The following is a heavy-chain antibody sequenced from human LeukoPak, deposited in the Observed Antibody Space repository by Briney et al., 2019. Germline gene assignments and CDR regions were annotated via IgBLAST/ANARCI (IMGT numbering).Heavy chain of an antibody. CDR3: ARESIAAAGTNYYYYMDV. J-gene: IGHJ6*03. CDR2: ISSSGSTI. CDR1: GFTFSSYE. D-gene: IGHD6-13*01. Sequence: GGSLRLSCAASGFTFSSYEMNWVRQAPGKGLEWVSYISSSGSTIYYADSVKGRFTISRDNAKNSLYLQMNSLRAEDTAVYYCARESIAAAGTNYYYYMDVWGKGTTVTVSS. V-gene: IGHV3-48*03.